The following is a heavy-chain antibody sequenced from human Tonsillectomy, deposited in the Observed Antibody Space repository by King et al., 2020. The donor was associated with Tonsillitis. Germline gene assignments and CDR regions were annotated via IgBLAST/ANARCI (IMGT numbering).Heavy chain of an antibody. J-gene: IGHJ5*01. CDR1: GFSFNNAW. Sequence: VQLVESGGGLVKPGESLTLSCAASGFSFNNAWMTWVRQAPGKGLEWVGRIYCESDGAPTDYGAPVKGRFTISRDDSKSTLYLQMNNLKAEDTAVYFFTAGLGRTNGDSWGQGTLVTVSS. D-gene: IGHD1-14*01. CDR2: IYCESDGAPT. CDR3: TAGLGRTNGDS. V-gene: IGHV3-15*01.